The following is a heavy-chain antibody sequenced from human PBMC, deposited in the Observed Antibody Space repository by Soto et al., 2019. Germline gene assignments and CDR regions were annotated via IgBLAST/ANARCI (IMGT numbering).Heavy chain of an antibody. CDR3: AKGSPATHYFYYAMDV. J-gene: IGHJ6*02. Sequence: PGGSLRLSCAASGFTFDIHAMSWVRQAPGKGLQWVSVISGSGGSTYYADSLKGRFTISRDNSKNTLYLQMNSLRADDTAVYYCAKGSPATHYFYYAMDVWGQGTTVTVSS. CDR2: ISGSGGST. V-gene: IGHV3-23*01. CDR1: GFTFDIHA.